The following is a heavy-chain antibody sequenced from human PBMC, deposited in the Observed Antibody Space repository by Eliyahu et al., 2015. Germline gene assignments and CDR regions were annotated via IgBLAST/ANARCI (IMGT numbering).Heavy chain of an antibody. CDR3: VKHSGTIYYHNAIDV. J-gene: IGHJ6*02. CDR1: GFILSNYG. D-gene: IGHD1-26*01. Sequence: EVQVVESGGGLVQPGETLRLSCAVSGFILSNYGXSWVRQAPGEGLEWVSGISDSGTHTYYADSVKGRFTISRDTSENTLYLQMNSLRAEDTAAYFCVKHSGTIYYHNAIDVWGQGTTVIVSS. V-gene: IGHV3-23*04. CDR2: ISDSGTHT.